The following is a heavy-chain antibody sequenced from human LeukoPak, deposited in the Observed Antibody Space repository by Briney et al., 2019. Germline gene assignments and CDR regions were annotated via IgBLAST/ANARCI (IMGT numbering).Heavy chain of an antibody. V-gene: IGHV1-69*13. J-gene: IGHJ4*02. CDR2: IIPIFGTA. CDR1: GGTFSSYA. D-gene: IGHD2-21*01. Sequence: ASVEVSCKASGGTFSSYAISWVRQAPGQGLEWMGGIIPIFGTANYAQKFQGRVTITADESTSTAYMELSSLRSEDTAVYYCARGRAYCGGDCYFDYWGQGTLVTVSS. CDR3: ARGRAYCGGDCYFDY.